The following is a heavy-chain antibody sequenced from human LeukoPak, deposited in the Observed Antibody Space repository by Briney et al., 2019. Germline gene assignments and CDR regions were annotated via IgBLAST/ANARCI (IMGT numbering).Heavy chain of an antibody. J-gene: IGHJ4*02. Sequence: GGSLRLSCAAFGFTFSSYAMSWVRQAPGKGLEWVSAISGSGGSTYYADSVKGRFTISRDNSKNTLYLQMNSLRAEDTAVYYCAKSPYDYYDSSGYYFDYWGQGTLVTVSS. D-gene: IGHD3-22*01. V-gene: IGHV3-23*01. CDR1: GFTFSSYA. CDR3: AKSPYDYYDSSGYYFDY. CDR2: ISGSGGST.